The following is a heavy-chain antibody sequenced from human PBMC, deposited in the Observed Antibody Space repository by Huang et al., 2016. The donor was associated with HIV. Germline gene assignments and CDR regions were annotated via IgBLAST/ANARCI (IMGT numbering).Heavy chain of an antibody. D-gene: IGHD3-22*01. CDR2: ISGSSGDT. CDR1: GYTFTSYG. V-gene: IGHV1-18*01. J-gene: IGHJ3*02. CDR3: ARDPKYHRVGYYRQRRGIDI. Sequence: QIQLMQPGPELKQPGASVKVSCKASGYTFTSYGITWVRQPPGTGPEWRGWISGSSGDTEYAQKFQGRVTLTTDTSTNIAYMELRSLRSDDTAKYYCARDPKYHRVGYYRQRRGIDIWGQGTMVIVSS.